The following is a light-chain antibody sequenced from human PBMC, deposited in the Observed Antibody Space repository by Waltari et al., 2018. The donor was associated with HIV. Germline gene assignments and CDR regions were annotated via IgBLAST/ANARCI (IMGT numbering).Light chain of an antibody. CDR1: HNVLYSPNNKNY. Sequence: DIVMTQSPDSLAVSLGERAPINCKSSHNVLYSPNNKNYLAWFQQKPGQPPKLLIYWASIRESGVPDRFTGRGSGTDFTLTISSLQAEDVAVYYCQQYANTPWTFGRGTKVEIK. J-gene: IGKJ1*01. V-gene: IGKV4-1*01. CDR3: QQYANTPWT. CDR2: WAS.